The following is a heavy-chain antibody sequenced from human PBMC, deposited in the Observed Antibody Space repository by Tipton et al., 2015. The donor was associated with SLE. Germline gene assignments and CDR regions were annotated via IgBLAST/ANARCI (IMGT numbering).Heavy chain of an antibody. CDR3: ARDLSGEAAFDI. CDR1: GFTFSSYS. D-gene: IGHD7-27*01. Sequence: LRLSCAASGFTFSSYSMNWVRQAPGKGLEWIGYIYHSGSTYYNPSLKSRVTISVDRSKNQFSLKLSSVTAADTAVYYCARDLSGEAAFDIWGQGTMVTVSS. J-gene: IGHJ3*02. CDR2: IYHSGST. V-gene: IGHV4-30-2*01.